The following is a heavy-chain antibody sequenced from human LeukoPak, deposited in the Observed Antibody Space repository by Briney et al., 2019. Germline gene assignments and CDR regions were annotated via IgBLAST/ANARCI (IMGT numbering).Heavy chain of an antibody. CDR1: GYTFTSYY. Sequence: WASVKVSCKASGYTFTSYYMHWVRQAPGQGLEWMGIINPSGGSTSYAQKFQGRVTMTRDMSTSTVYMELSSLRSEDTAVYYCARAQAQAYGSGSYYIPVISGSDYWGQGTLVTVSS. D-gene: IGHD3-10*01. J-gene: IGHJ4*02. CDR2: INPSGGST. V-gene: IGHV1-46*01. CDR3: ARAQAQAYGSGSYYIPVISGSDY.